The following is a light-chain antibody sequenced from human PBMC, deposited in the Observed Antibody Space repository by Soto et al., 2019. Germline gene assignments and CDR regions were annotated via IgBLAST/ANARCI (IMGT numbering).Light chain of an antibody. V-gene: IGKV4-1*01. J-gene: IGKJ1*01. CDR2: WAS. CDR1: QSVLYSSNNKNY. CDR3: QQYYRPWT. Sequence: DIVLTQSPDSLAVSLGERATINCKSSQSVLYSSNNKNYLAWYQQKPGQPPKLLIYWASTRESGVPDRFSGSGSGKDFTLTISSLQAEDVAVYYCQQYYRPWTF.